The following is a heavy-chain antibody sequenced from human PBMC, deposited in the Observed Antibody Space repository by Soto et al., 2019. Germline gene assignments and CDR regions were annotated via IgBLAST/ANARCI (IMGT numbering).Heavy chain of an antibody. D-gene: IGHD6-6*01. CDR2: INPSGGST. J-gene: IGHJ4*02. V-gene: IGHV1-46*01. Sequence: ASVKVSCKASGYTFTSYYMHWVRQAPGQGLEWMGIINPSGGSTSYAQKFQGRVTMTRDTSTSTVYMELSSLRSEDTAVYYCAAAGSSTPFDYWGQGTLVTVSS. CDR3: AAAGSSTPFDY. CDR1: GYTFTSYY.